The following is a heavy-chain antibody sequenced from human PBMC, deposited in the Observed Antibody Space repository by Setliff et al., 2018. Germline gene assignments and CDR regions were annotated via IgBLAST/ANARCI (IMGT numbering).Heavy chain of an antibody. D-gene: IGHD1-1*01. CDR2: IYYSGST. J-gene: IGHJ4*02. Sequence: SETLSLTCSVSGDSIGRGGYYWSWIRQQPGKGLEWIASIYYSGSTYYNPSLKSRLRVSMDSSKNQFSLRLTSVTAADTAVYYCARTGTYRYFDYWGQGALVTVSS. CDR1: GDSIGRGGYY. CDR3: ARTGTYRYFDY. V-gene: IGHV4-31*03.